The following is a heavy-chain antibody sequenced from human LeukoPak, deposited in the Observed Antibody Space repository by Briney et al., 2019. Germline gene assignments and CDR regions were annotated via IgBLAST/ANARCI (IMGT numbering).Heavy chain of an antibody. D-gene: IGHD1-26*01. V-gene: IGHV3-48*03. CDR1: GFTFSSYE. CDR2: ISSSGSTI. J-gene: IGHJ4*02. CDR3: ARDPPPGATDY. Sequence: GGSLRLSCAASGFTFSSYEMNWVRQAPGKGLEWVSYISSSGSTIYYADSVKGRFTISRDNAKNSLYLQMNSLRAEDTAVYYCARDPPPGATDYWGQGTLVTVSS.